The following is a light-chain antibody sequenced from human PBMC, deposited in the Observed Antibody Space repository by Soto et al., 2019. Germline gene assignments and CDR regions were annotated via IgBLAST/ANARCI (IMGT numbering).Light chain of an antibody. Sequence: EIVMTQSPATLSVSPGERATLSFRASQSVSSNLAWYQQKPGQAPRLLIYGASTRATGIPARFSGRGSGTEFTLTISSLQSVDFAVYYCQQRSNWPRSITFGQGTRLEIK. V-gene: IGKV3-15*01. CDR3: QQRSNWPRSIT. CDR2: GAS. J-gene: IGKJ5*01. CDR1: QSVSSN.